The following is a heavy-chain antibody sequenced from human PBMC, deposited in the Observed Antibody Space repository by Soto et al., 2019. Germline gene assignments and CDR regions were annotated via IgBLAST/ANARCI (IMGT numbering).Heavy chain of an antibody. CDR2: IWFDGSNK. CDR1: GFTFSSYA. V-gene: IGHV3-33*01. CDR3: ARGQLPAATTYFDF. J-gene: IGHJ4*02. Sequence: PGGSLRLSCAASGFTFSSYAIHWVRQAPGKGLEWVAIIWFDGSNKYYADPVKGRFSISRDNSKNTLFLQMDSLRAEDTAVYYCARGQLPAATTYFDFWGQGTLVTVSS. D-gene: IGHD2-15*01.